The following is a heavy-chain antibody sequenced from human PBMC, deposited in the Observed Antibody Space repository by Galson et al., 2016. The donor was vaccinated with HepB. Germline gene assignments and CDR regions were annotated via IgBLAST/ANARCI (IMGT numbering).Heavy chain of an antibody. CDR2: IIPIFGTA. D-gene: IGHD6-13*01. V-gene: IGHV1-69*06. CDR3: ARAGSSSWLYYYYYMDV. J-gene: IGHJ6*03. CDR1: GGTFSSYA. Sequence: SVKVSCKASGGTFSSYAISWVQQAPGQGLEWMGGIIPIFGTANYAQKFQGRVTITADKSTGTAYMELSSLRSEDTAVYYCARAGSSSWLYYYYYMDVWGKGATVTVSS.